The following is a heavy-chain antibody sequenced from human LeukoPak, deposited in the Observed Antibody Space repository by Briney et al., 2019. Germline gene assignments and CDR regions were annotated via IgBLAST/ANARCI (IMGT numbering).Heavy chain of an antibody. J-gene: IGHJ4*02. CDR2: ISSSSSYI. V-gene: IGHV3-21*01. CDR3: ARDRSDRLAVAGTSAFDY. D-gene: IGHD6-19*01. CDR1: GFTYSSYS. Sequence: GGSLRLSCAASGFTYSSYSMNWVRQAPGKGLEWVSSISSSSSYIYYADSVKGRFTISRDNAKNSLYLQMNSLRAEDTAVYYCARDRSDRLAVAGTSAFDYWGQGTLVTVSS.